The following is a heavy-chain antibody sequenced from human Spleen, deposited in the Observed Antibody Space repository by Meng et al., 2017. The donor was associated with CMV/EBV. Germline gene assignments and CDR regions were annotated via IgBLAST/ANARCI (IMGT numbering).Heavy chain of an antibody. J-gene: IGHJ6*02. Sequence: GGSLRLSCAASGFIVSRNYMSWVRQAPGKGLEWVSVIYSGGSTYYADSVKGRFTISRDNSKNTLYLQMNSLRAEDTAVYYCARDLRDQGVSDVWGQGTTVTVSS. V-gene: IGHV3-53*01. CDR3: ARDLRDQGVSDV. D-gene: IGHD3-16*01. CDR1: GFIVSRNY. CDR2: IYSGGST.